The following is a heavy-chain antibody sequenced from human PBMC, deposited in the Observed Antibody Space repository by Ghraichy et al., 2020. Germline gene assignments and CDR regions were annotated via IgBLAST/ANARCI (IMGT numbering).Heavy chain of an antibody. D-gene: IGHD6-13*01. CDR1: GFTLSGHW. V-gene: IGHV3-74*01. Sequence: GGPLRLSCAASGFTLSGHWMHWVRQAPGKGLVWVSRTNDDGSTTSYADSVKGRFPISRDNANNTPYLQMNNLRAEDTAMYYCARGTSSWYNAFDIWGQGTMVIVSS. CDR2: TNDDGSTT. J-gene: IGHJ3*02. CDR3: ARGTSSWYNAFDI.